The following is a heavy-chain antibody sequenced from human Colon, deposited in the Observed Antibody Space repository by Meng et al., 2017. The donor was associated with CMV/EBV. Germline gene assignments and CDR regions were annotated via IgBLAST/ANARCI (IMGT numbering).Heavy chain of an antibody. D-gene: IGHD3-16*01. V-gene: IGHV1-2*06. CDR3: ERWGGVFDP. J-gene: IGHJ5*02. CDR1: GYPLTDYY. CDR2: NYQKGGNT. Sequence: VLCTTSGYPLTDYYIPGVRQAPGKGFEGRGRNYQKGGNTNFAKKFRGRVTMTRDTLISTAYMELTNLTSDDTAVYYCERWGGVFDPWGQGTLVTVSS.